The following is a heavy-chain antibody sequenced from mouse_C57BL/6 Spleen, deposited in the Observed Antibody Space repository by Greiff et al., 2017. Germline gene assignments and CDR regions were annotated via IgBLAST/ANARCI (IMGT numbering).Heavy chain of an antibody. V-gene: IGHV1-72*01. CDR1: GYTFTSYW. CDR2: IDPNSGGT. D-gene: IGHD1-1*01. Sequence: QVQLQQSGAELVKPGASVKLSCKASGYTFTSYWMHWVKQRPGRGLEWIGRIDPNSGGTKYNEKFKSKATLTVDKPSSTAYMQLSSLTSEDSAVYYCASPITTVVDWFAYWGQGTLVTVSA. J-gene: IGHJ3*01. CDR3: ASPITTVVDWFAY.